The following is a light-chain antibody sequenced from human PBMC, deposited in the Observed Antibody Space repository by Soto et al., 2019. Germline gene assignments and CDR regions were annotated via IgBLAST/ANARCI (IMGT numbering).Light chain of an antibody. CDR2: GAS. CDR3: QQFDDSVT. V-gene: IGKV3D-15*01. J-gene: IGKJ5*01. CDR1: QSVSSN. Sequence: MTQSPSILSASVGDRVTITCRASQSVSSNLAWYQQKPGQAPRLLIFGASDRATGTPDRFSGGGSGTDFTLTISRLEPEDSAVYYCQQFDDSVTFGQGTRLEIK.